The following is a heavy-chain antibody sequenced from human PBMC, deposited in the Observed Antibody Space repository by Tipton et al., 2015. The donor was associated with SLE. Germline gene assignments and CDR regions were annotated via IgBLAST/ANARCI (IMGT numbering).Heavy chain of an antibody. V-gene: IGHV4-39*07. D-gene: IGHD3/OR15-3a*01. J-gene: IGHJ4*02. CDR2: IYYSGST. CDR1: GGSISSSSYY. Sequence: TLSLTCTVSGGSISSSSYYWGWIRQPPGKGLEWIGSIYYSGSTYYNPSLKSRVTISVDTSKNQFSLKLSSVTAADTAVYYCARGGLGTARYFDYWGQGTLVTVSS. CDR3: ARGGLGTARYFDY.